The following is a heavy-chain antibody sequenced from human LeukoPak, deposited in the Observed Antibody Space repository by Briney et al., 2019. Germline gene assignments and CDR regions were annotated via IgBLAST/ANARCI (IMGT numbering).Heavy chain of an antibody. D-gene: IGHD2-2*02. J-gene: IGHJ5*02. V-gene: IGHV7-4-1*02. CDR3: ARSTFSPYQLLYNWFDP. CDR2: INTNTGNP. CDR1: GYTFTSYA. Sequence: LWASVTVSCKASGYTFTSYAMNWVRQAPGQGLEWMGWINTNTGNPTYAQGFTGRFVFSLDTSVSTAYLQISSLKAEDTAVYYCARSTFSPYQLLYNWFDPWGQGTLVTVSS.